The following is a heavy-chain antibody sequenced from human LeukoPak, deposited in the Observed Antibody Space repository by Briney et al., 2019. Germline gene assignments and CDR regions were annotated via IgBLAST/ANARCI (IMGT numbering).Heavy chain of an antibody. CDR3: ARDVVRWLQFSWLGYYYYGMDV. V-gene: IGHV1-18*01. D-gene: IGHD5-24*01. Sequence: GASVKVSCKASGYTFTSYGISWVRQAPGQGLEWMGWISAYNGNTNYAQKLQGRVTMTTDTSTSTAYMELRSLRSDDTAVYYCARDVVRWLQFSWLGYYYYGMDVWGQGTTVTVSS. CDR1: GYTFTSYG. J-gene: IGHJ6*02. CDR2: ISAYNGNT.